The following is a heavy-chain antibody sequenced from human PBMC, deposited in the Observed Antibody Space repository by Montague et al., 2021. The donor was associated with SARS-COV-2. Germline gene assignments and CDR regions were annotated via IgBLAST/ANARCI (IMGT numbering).Heavy chain of an antibody. CDR2: IYYSGST. V-gene: IGHV4-39*01. J-gene: IGHJ5*02. Sequence: SETLSLTCTVSGGSISSSSYYWGWIRQPPGKGLEWIGSIYYSGSTYYNPSLKSRVTISVDTPKNQFSLKLSSVTAADTAVYYCAADYGERDWFDPWGQGTLVTVSS. D-gene: IGHD4-17*01. CDR3: AADYGERDWFDP. CDR1: GGSISSSSYY.